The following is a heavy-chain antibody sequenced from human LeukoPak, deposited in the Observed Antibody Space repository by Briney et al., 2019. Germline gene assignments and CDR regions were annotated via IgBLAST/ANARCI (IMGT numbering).Heavy chain of an antibody. V-gene: IGHV1-69*05. CDR3: ARGDYYDSPRRAFDI. CDR1: GGTFSSYA. Sequence: SVKVSCKASGGTFSSYAINWVRQAPGQGLDWMGGIIPIFGTANYAQTFQGRVTLTTDESTSTADMELSSLRSEDTAVYYCARGDYYDSPRRAFDIWGQGTMVTVSS. CDR2: IIPIFGTA. D-gene: IGHD3-22*01. J-gene: IGHJ3*02.